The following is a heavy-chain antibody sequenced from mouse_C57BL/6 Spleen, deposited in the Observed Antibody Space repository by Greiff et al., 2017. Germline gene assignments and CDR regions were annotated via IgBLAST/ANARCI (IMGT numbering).Heavy chain of an antibody. CDR2: INPNNGGP. CDR3: AIITTEGHAMDY. J-gene: IGHJ4*01. V-gene: IGHV1-18*01. CDR1: GYTFTDYN. D-gene: IGHD1-1*01. Sequence: EVQLQQSGPELVKPGASVKIPCKASGYTFTDYNMDWVQQSHGKSLEWIGDINPNNGGPIYNQKFKGKATLTLDKSSSTAYMELRSLTSEDTAVYYCAIITTEGHAMDYWGQGTSVTVSS.